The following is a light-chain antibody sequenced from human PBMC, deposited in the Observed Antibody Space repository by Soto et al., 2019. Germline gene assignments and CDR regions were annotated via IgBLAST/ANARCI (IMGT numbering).Light chain of an antibody. CDR3: QQYHNWPIT. V-gene: IGKV3-15*01. Sequence: EIVMTQSPATLSVSPGERATLSCWASQSISSNLAWHQQKPGQAPRILMYDASTRATGIPARFSGSGSGTEFTLTISSLQSEDFAVYYCQQYHNWPITFGQGTRLEI. CDR1: QSISSN. CDR2: DAS. J-gene: IGKJ5*01.